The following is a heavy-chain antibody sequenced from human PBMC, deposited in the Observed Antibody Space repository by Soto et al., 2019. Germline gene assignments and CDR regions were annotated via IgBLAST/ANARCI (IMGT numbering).Heavy chain of an antibody. CDR1: GFTFSGYW. CDR2: IKSDGTTT. D-gene: IGHD1-26*01. V-gene: IGHV3-74*01. Sequence: EVQLVESGGGLVQPGGSLGLSCAASGFTFSGYWMHWVRQVPGKGLVWVSRIKSDGTTTNYADSVKGRFTISRDNADNTLYLQMNSLTAEDTAVYYCARGGPYYQYYYGMDVWGQGTTVTVSS. CDR3: ARGGPYYQYYYGMDV. J-gene: IGHJ6*02.